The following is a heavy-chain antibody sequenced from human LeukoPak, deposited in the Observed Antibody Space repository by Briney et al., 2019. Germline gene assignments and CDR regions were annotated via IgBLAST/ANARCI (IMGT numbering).Heavy chain of an antibody. CDR1: GFTFGSYG. CDR2: ISGSGGST. Sequence: GGPLRFSCAASGFTFGSYGLSWVRQLQGKGRGWSPAISGSGGSTYYADSVKGRFTISRDNAKNSLYLQMNSLRAEDTALYYCAKVGDGYNYGVYFDYWGQGTLVTVSS. J-gene: IGHJ4*02. D-gene: IGHD5-24*01. V-gene: IGHV3-23*01. CDR3: AKVGDGYNYGVYFDY.